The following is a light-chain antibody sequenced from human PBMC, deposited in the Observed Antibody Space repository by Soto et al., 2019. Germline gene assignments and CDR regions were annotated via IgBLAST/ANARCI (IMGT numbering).Light chain of an antibody. J-gene: IGLJ2*01. Sequence: QSVLTQPPSASGTPGQRVTISCSGSSSGIGSNIVNWYQQIPGTAPKLLIYSNNQRPSGVPDRFSGSKSGTSASLAISGLQSEDEADYYCAAWDDSLNGVVFGGGTKVTVL. V-gene: IGLV1-44*01. CDR1: SSGIGSNI. CDR3: AAWDDSLNGVV. CDR2: SNN.